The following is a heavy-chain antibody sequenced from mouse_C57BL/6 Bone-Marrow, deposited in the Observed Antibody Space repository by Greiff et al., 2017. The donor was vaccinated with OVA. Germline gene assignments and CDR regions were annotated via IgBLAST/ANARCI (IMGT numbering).Heavy chain of an antibody. CDR3: ARHDYGSSYPFAY. CDR1: GFTFTDYY. D-gene: IGHD1-1*01. J-gene: IGHJ3*01. CDR2: IRNKANGYTT. V-gene: IGHV7-3*01. Sequence: EVKVEESGGGLVQPGGSLSLSCAASGFTFTDYYMSWVRQPPGKALEWLGFIRNKANGYTTEYSSSVKGRFTISRDTSQSILYPQKNALRAEDSATYYVARHDYGSSYPFAYWGQGTLVTVSA.